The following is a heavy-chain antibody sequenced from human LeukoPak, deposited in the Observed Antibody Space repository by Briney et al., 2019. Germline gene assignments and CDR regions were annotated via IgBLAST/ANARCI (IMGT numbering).Heavy chain of an antibody. V-gene: IGHV4-39*01. D-gene: IGHD6-19*01. CDR1: GGSISSSSYY. Sequence: PSETLSLTCTVAGGSISSSSYYWGWIRQPPGKGLEWIGSIYYSGSTYYNPSLKSRVTISVDTSKNQFSLKLSSVTAADTAVYYCARQSSGWSFYIWGQGTMVTASS. CDR2: IYYSGST. J-gene: IGHJ3*02. CDR3: ARQSSGWSFYI.